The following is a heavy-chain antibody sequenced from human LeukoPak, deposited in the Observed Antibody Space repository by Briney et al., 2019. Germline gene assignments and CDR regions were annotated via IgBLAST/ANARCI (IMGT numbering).Heavy chain of an antibody. CDR2: INPNSGGT. J-gene: IGHJ4*02. Sequence: GASVKVSCKASGYTFTRYYMHWVRQAPGQGLEWMGWINPNSGGTNYAQKFQGRVTMTRDTSISTAYMELSRLRSDDTAVYYCAREGYYDSSGYYYFDYWGRGTLVTVSS. V-gene: IGHV1-2*02. CDR3: AREGYYDSSGYYYFDY. D-gene: IGHD3-22*01. CDR1: GYTFTRYY.